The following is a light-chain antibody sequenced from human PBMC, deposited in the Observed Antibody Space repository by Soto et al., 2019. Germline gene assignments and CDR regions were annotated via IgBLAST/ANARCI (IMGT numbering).Light chain of an antibody. CDR2: GAS. J-gene: IGKJ2*01. CDR1: QTVSGNY. Sequence: NVLTQSPGTLSLSPGERATLSCRASQTVSGNYVAWYQQKPGQTPRLLIYGASSRATDIPDRFSGSGSGTDFTLTITRLEPEDFAVYYCQQYGTTRYTFGQGTKLEIK. V-gene: IGKV3-20*01. CDR3: QQYGTTRYT.